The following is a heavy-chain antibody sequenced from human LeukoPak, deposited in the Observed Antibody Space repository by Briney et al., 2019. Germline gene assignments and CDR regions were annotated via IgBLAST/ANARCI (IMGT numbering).Heavy chain of an antibody. CDR2: ISYDGHNE. CDR1: GFTFSGYG. V-gene: IGHV3-30*18. D-gene: IGHD5-12*01. Sequence: GGSLRLSCAASGFTFSGYGMHWVRQAPGKGLEWVAVISYDGHNEYYADSVKGRFTISRDNSKNTVLLQMNSLRVEDTTVYYCAKGIGYGGMDVWGQGTTLIVSS. CDR3: AKGIGYGGMDV. J-gene: IGHJ6*02.